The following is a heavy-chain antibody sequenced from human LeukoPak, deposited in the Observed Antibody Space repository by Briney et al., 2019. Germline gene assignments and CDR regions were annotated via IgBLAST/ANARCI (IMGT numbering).Heavy chain of an antibody. CDR2: IYYSGST. V-gene: IGHV4-39*07. CDR1: GGSVSGSSYY. D-gene: IGHD3-22*01. J-gene: IGHJ5*02. Sequence: SETLSLTCTVSGGSVSGSSYYWGWIRQPPGKGLEWIGSIYYSGSTYYNPSLKSRVTISVDTSKNQFSLKLSSVTAADTAVYYCARDGGYYDSSGYEGPWFDPWGQGTLVTVSS. CDR3: ARDGGYYDSSGYEGPWFDP.